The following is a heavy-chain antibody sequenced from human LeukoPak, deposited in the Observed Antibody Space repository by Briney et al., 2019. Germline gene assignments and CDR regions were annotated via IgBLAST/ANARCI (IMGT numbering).Heavy chain of an antibody. V-gene: IGHV3-30*18. CDR1: GFTISSYW. CDR3: AKALEGANYYDSSGYYYPLDY. D-gene: IGHD3-22*01. J-gene: IGHJ4*02. Sequence: GGSLRLSCAASGFTISSYWMHWVRQAPGKGLEWVTVISYDGSNKYYADSVKGRFTISRNNSKNTLYLQMNSLRAEDTAVYYCAKALEGANYYDSSGYYYPLDYWGQGTLVTVSS. CDR2: ISYDGSNK.